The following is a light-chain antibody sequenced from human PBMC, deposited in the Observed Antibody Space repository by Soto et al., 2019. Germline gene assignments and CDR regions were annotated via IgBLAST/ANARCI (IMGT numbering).Light chain of an antibody. J-gene: IGLJ2*01. CDR1: SSDVGGYKY. V-gene: IGLV2-8*01. CDR2: EVN. Sequence: QSALTQPPSASGSPGQSVTISCTGTSSDVGGYKYVSWYQQKSGKAPKLIIYEVNERPSGVPDRFSGSKSDNTASVTVSGLQAEDEADYYCSAYAGFNNVLFGGGTKLTVL. CDR3: SAYAGFNNVL.